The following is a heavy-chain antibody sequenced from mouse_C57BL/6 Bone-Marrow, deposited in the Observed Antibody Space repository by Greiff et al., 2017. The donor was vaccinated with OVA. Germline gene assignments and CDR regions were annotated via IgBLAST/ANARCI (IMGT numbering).Heavy chain of an antibody. Sequence: VQLQQSGPELVKPGASVKISCKASGYAFSSSWMNWVKQRPGKGLEWIGRIYPGDGDTNYNGKFKGKATLTADKSSSTAYMQLSSLTSEDSAVYFCARLGTTVVARWDRDYWGQGTTLTVSS. V-gene: IGHV1-82*01. CDR2: IYPGDGDT. D-gene: IGHD1-1*01. CDR1: GYAFSSSW. J-gene: IGHJ2*01. CDR3: ARLGTTVVARWDRDY.